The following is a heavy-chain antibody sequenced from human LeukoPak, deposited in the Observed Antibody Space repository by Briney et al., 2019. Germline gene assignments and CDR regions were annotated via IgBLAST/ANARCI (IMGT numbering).Heavy chain of an antibody. J-gene: IGHJ4*02. D-gene: IGHD2-15*01. CDR3: ARGGVVVAATNFDY. V-gene: IGHV1-69*13. CDR2: IIPIFGTA. CDR1: GGTFSSYA. Sequence: GASVKVSCKASGGTFSSYAISWVRQAPGQGLEWMGGIIPIFGTANYAQKFQGRVTITADESTSTAYMELSSLRSEDTAVYYCARGGVVVAATNFDYWGQGTLVTVS.